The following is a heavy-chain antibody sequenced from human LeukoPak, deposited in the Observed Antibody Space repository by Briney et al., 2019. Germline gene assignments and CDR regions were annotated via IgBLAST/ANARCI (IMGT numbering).Heavy chain of an antibody. V-gene: IGHV1-2*02. CDR1: GFYFIGYY. CDR3: ATDPGHSGMDY. Sequence: ASVKVSCKTSGFYFIGYYMHWVRQAPGQGLDWMGWINLQSGGTKYAQKFQDRVTMTSDTSISTAYMDLSRLRSDDTAVYYCATDPGHSGMDYWGQGTLVTVSS. J-gene: IGHJ4*02. D-gene: IGHD3-10*01. CDR2: INLQSGGT.